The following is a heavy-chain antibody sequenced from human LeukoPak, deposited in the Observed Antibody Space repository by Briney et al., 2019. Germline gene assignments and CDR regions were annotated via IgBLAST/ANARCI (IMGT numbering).Heavy chain of an antibody. CDR1: SGSISSYY. Sequence: SETLSLTCTVSSGSISSYYWSWIRQPPGKGLEWIGNIYYSGSTNYNPSLKSRVTISVDTSKNQFSLKLNSVTAADTAVYYCARDFEYSSSYYYYYGMDVWGQGTTVTVSS. J-gene: IGHJ6*02. V-gene: IGHV4-59*01. CDR3: ARDFEYSSSYYYYYGMDV. CDR2: IYYSGST. D-gene: IGHD6-6*01.